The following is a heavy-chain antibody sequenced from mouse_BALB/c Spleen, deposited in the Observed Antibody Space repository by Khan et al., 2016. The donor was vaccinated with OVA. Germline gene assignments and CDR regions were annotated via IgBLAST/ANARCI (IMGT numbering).Heavy chain of an antibody. D-gene: IGHD1-1*01. J-gene: IGHJ2*01. CDR3: ARRVLRWDFDY. CDR2: INPNTGYT. V-gene: IGHV1-7*01. Sequence: QVQLQQSGAELAKPGASVKMSCKASGYTFINYWILWVKQRPGQGLEWIGYINPNTGYTEYNQNFKDKATLTADKSSSTAYMQLSSLTSEDSAVYYCARRVLRWDFDYWGQGTTLTVSS. CDR1: GYTFINYW.